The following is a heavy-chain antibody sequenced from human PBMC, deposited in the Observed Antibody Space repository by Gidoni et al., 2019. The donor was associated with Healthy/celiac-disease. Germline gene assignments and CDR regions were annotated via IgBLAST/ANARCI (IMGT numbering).Heavy chain of an antibody. CDR2: ISSSSSTI. CDR1: GFTFSSYS. CDR3: ARAEYYYDSSGYFTKKYYFDY. V-gene: IGHV3-48*02. Sequence: EVQLVESGGGLVQPGGSLRLSCAASGFTFSSYSMNWVRQAPGKGLEWVSYISSSSSTIYYADSVKGRFTISRDNAKNSLYLQMNSLRDEDTAVYYCARAEYYYDSSGYFTKKYYFDYWGQGTLVTVSS. D-gene: IGHD3-22*01. J-gene: IGHJ4*02.